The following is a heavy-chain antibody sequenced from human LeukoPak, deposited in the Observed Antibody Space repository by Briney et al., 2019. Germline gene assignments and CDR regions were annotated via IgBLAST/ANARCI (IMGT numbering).Heavy chain of an antibody. CDR3: ARPPPAVAARQYYFDY. J-gene: IGHJ4*02. V-gene: IGHV4-30-2*01. CDR1: GGSISSGGYS. CDR2: INHSGST. Sequence: SETLSLTCAVSGGSISSGGYSWSWIRQPPGKGLEWIGEINHSGSTNYNPSLKSRVTISVDTSKNQFSLKLSSVTAADTAVYYCARPPPAVAARQYYFDYWGQGTLVTVSS. D-gene: IGHD6-6*01.